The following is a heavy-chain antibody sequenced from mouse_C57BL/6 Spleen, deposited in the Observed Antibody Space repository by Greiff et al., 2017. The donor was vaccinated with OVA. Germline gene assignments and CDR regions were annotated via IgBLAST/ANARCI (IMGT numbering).Heavy chain of an antibody. CDR3: ARDPYYYGSSPFAY. CDR2: IYPGSGST. D-gene: IGHD1-1*01. CDR1: GYTFTSYW. V-gene: IGHV1-55*01. Sequence: VQLQQPGAELVKPGASVKMSCKASGYTFTSYWITWVKQRPGQGLEWIGDIYPGSGSTNYNEKFKSKATLTVDTSSSTAYMQLSSLTSEDSAVYYCARDPYYYGSSPFAYWGQGTLVTVSA. J-gene: IGHJ3*01.